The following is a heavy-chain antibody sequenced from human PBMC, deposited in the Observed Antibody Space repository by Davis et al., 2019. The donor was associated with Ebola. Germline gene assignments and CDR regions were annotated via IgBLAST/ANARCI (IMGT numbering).Heavy chain of an antibody. D-gene: IGHD1-26*01. CDR2: ISYDGSNK. CDR1: GFTFSSYG. J-gene: IGHJ5*02. V-gene: IGHV3-30*03. Sequence: GESLKISCAASGFTFSSYGMHWVRQAPGKGLEWVAVISYDGSNKYYADSVKGRFTISRDNSKNTLYLQMNSLRAEDTAVYYCARGGFAGATPDLWGQGTLVTVSS. CDR3: ARGGFAGATPDL.